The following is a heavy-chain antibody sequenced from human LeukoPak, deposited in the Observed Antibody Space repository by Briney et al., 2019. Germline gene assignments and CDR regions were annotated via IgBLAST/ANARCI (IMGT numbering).Heavy chain of an antibody. CDR2: IYYSGST. CDR3: ATGAGYISSWPFDY. J-gene: IGHJ4*02. Sequence: PSETLSLTCTVSGGSIISYYWTWIRQPPGRRLEWIGYIYYSGSTNYNPSLKSRVTISVDTSKNQFSLKLSSVTAADTAVCYCATGAGYISSWPFDYWGQGTLVTVSS. CDR1: GGSIISYY. V-gene: IGHV4-59*01. D-gene: IGHD6-13*01.